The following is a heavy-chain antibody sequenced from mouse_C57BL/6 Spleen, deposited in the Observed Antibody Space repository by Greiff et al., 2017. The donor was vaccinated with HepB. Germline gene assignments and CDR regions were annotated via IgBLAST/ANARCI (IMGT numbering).Heavy chain of an antibody. D-gene: IGHD1-1*01. Sequence: EVKLMESGGGLVKPGGSLKLSCAASGFTFSDYGMHWVSQAPEKGLEWVAYISSGSSTIYYADTVKGRFTISRDNAKNTLFLQMTSLRSEDTAMYYCARHYYGSSWYFDVWGTGTTVTVSS. V-gene: IGHV5-17*01. CDR3: ARHYYGSSWYFDV. J-gene: IGHJ1*03. CDR2: ISSGSSTI. CDR1: GFTFSDYG.